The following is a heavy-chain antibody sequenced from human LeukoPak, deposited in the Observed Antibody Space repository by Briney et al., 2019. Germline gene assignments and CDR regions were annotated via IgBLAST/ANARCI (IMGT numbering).Heavy chain of an antibody. CDR1: GFSFSGSW. CDR3: ARRSGSTFSYYFDY. J-gene: IGHJ4*02. D-gene: IGHD3-10*01. Sequence: GGSLRLSCAASGFSFSGSWMHWVRQAPGKGLVWVSLISSDGSTTTYADSVKGRFTISRDNAKSTVYLQMNSLRAEDTAVYYCARRSGSTFSYYFDYWGQGPLVTVSS. CDR2: ISSDGSTT. V-gene: IGHV3-74*03.